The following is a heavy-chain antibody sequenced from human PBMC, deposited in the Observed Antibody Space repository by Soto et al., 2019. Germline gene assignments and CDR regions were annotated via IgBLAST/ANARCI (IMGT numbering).Heavy chain of an antibody. D-gene: IGHD4-17*01. V-gene: IGHV1-69*12. Sequence: QVQLVQSGAEVKKPGSSVKVSCKASGGTFSSYAISWVRQAPGQGLEWMGGIIPIFGTANYARKFQGRVTRTAEESTSTAYMELSSLRSEDTAVYYCAGGTVTTRSNYYGMDVWGQGTTVTVSS. J-gene: IGHJ6*02. CDR1: GGTFSSYA. CDR2: IIPIFGTA. CDR3: AGGTVTTRSNYYGMDV.